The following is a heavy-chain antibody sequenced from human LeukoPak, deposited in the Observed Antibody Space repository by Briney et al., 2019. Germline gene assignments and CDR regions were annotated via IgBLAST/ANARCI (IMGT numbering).Heavy chain of an antibody. D-gene: IGHD2-15*01. CDR3: VRSTSIVVVGYSYYGMDV. CDR2: ISSNGGST. CDR1: GFTFSTYA. V-gene: IGHV3-64*05. Sequence: PAGGSLRLSCSASGFTFSTYAMHWVRQAPGKGLEYVSAISSNGGSTYYADSVKGRFTISRDNSEKTLYFQMSSLRAADTAVYYCVRSTSIVVVGYSYYGMDVWGQGTTVTVSS. J-gene: IGHJ6*02.